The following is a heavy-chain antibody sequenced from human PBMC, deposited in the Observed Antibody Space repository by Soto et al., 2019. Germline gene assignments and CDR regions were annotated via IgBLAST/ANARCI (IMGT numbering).Heavy chain of an antibody. CDR3: ARGSYYYDSSWYYHY. CDR1: GGSISSGDYY. V-gene: IGHV4-30-4*01. D-gene: IGHD3-22*01. Sequence: NPSETLSLTCTVSGGSISSGDYYWSWIRQPPGKGLEWIGYIYYSGGTYYNPSLKSRVTISVDTSKNQFSLKLSSVTAADTAVYYCARGSYYYDSSWYYHYWGQGTLVTVSS. CDR2: IYYSGGT. J-gene: IGHJ4*02.